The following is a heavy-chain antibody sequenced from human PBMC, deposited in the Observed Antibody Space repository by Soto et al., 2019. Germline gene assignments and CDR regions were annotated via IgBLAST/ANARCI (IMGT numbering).Heavy chain of an antibody. J-gene: IGHJ4*02. CDR2: INHSGST. Sequence: PSETLSLTCAVYGGSFSGYYWSWIRQPPGKGLEWTGEINHSGSTNYNPSLKSRVTISVDTSKNQFSLKLSSVTAADTAVYYCARGRGYSGYVNRTTRPVWDYCGQGTLVTVYS. CDR3: ARGRGYSGYVNRTTRPVWDY. V-gene: IGHV4-34*01. D-gene: IGHD5-12*01. CDR1: GGSFSGYY.